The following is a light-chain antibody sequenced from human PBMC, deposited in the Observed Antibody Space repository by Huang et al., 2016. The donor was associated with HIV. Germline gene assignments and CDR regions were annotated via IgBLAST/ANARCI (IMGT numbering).Light chain of an antibody. CDR3: QQYGGSPPFT. Sequence: EIVLAQSPGILSLSPGERATLSCRASQSVSSNYLAWYQQKRGRAPRLLIYGAHNRATGVPDRFGGSGSGTDFTLTIDRLQPEDCAVYYCQQYGGSPPFTFGPGIKVEIK. CDR1: QSVSSNY. V-gene: IGKV3-20*01. J-gene: IGKJ3*01. CDR2: GAH.